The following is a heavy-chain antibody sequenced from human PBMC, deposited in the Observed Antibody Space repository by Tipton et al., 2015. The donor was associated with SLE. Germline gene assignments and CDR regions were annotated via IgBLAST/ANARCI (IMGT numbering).Heavy chain of an antibody. D-gene: IGHD5-24*01. CDR2: LYYSGST. CDR1: GGSISSYY. Sequence: TLSLTCTVSGGSISSYYWSWIRQPPGKGLEWIGYLYYSGSTNYNPSLKSRVTISVDTSKNQFSLKLSSVTAADTAVYYCASSRDPYGYFDLWGRGTLVTVSS. V-gene: IGHV4-59*08. J-gene: IGHJ2*01. CDR3: ASSRDPYGYFDL.